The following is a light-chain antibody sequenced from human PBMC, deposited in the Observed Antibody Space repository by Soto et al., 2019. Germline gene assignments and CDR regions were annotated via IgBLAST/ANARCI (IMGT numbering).Light chain of an antibody. CDR3: QQYDSFSPIT. CDR2: AVS. J-gene: IGKJ4*01. V-gene: IGKV1-39*01. Sequence: IQMHQFPFSLFVSDRQTVSITCQVSQSISSYLNWYQQRPGKAPRLLIYAVSTLQSGVPSRITGSVSGTDFTLTISNLQPDDFATYFCQQYDSFSPITFGGGTKVDIK. CDR1: QSISSY.